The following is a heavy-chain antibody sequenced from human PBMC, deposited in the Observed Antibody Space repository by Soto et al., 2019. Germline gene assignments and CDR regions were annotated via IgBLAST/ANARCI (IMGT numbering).Heavy chain of an antibody. V-gene: IGHV1-18*01. CDR3: ARDQEITGTTFYY. D-gene: IGHD1-20*01. CDR2: ISAYNGNT. CDR1: GYTFTSYS. J-gene: IGHJ4*02. Sequence: QVQLVQSGAEVKKPGASVKVSCKASGYTFTSYSISWVRQAPGQGLEWMGWISAYNGNTNYAQKLQGRVTMTTDTSTSTDYMELRSLRSDDTDVYYCARDQEITGTTFYYWCQGTLVTVSS.